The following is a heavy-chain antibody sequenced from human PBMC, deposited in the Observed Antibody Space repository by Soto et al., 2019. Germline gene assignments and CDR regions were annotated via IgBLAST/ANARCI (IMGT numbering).Heavy chain of an antibody. CDR2: ISYGGGTT. D-gene: IGHD6-19*01. J-gene: IGHJ4*02. CDR1: EFTFSNYA. V-gene: IGHV3-23*01. Sequence: PGGSLRLSCAASEFTFSNYAMSWFRQAPGKGLEWVSAISYGGGTTYYADSVKGRFTISRDNSKNTLYLQMNSLRAEDTAVYYCFKYSSGWYHPFDYWCQGTLVTVSS. CDR3: FKYSSGWYHPFDY.